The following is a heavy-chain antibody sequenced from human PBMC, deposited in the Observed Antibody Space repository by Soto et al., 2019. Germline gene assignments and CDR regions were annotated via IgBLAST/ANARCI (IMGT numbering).Heavy chain of an antibody. V-gene: IGHV4-59*01. D-gene: IGHD1-26*01. Sequence: SETLSLTCTVSGGSTSGFYWSWILQFPGQGLEWIGYIYYSGSTNYNPSLKSRVTISVDKSKNQFSMNLSSVTAGETAVYFRARVQSGNYALNYFDYWGQGTLVTVSS. J-gene: IGHJ4*02. CDR1: GGSTSGFY. CDR2: IYYSGST. CDR3: ARVQSGNYALNYFDY.